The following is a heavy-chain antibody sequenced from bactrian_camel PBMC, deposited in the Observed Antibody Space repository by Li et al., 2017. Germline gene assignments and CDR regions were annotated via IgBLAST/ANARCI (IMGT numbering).Heavy chain of an antibody. CDR1: GFTFSSYW. CDR3: ASRRSAFCTTNRADYVY. Sequence: HVQLVESGGGLVQPGGSLRLSCAASGFTFSSYWMYWVRQAPGKDREGVAVIYTGDGTADYAASVKGRFTISHDNAKRTLYLQMNSLKPEDTAMYYCASRRSAFCTTNRADYVYWGQGTQVTVS. D-gene: IGHD3*01. V-gene: IGHV3S1*01. CDR2: IYTGDGTA. J-gene: IGHJ6*01.